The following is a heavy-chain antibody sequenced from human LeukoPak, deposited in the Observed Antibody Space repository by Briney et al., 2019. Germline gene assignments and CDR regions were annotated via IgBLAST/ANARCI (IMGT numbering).Heavy chain of an antibody. D-gene: IGHD3-22*01. Sequence: SVKVSSKASRGTFSSYAISWVRQAPGQGLGWMVGIIPIFGTANYAQKFQGRVTITADESTSTAYMELSSLRSEDTAVYYCARTYYYDSSGYEFDYWGQGTLVTVSS. J-gene: IGHJ4*02. CDR1: RGTFSSYA. V-gene: IGHV1-69*13. CDR2: IIPIFGTA. CDR3: ARTYYYDSSGYEFDY.